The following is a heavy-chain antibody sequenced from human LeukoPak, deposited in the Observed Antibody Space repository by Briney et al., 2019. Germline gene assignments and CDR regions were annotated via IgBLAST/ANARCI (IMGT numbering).Heavy chain of an antibody. CDR1: GFTVSSNF. CDR2: IYSGGKT. Sequence: PGGSLRLSCAASGFTVSSNFLSWVRQAPGKGQEWVSVIYSGGKTYYADSVKGRFTISRDNSKNTLYLQMNSLRAEDTAVYYCARGADRWNYFDYWGQGTLVTVSS. J-gene: IGHJ4*02. D-gene: IGHD4-23*01. V-gene: IGHV3-53*01. CDR3: ARGADRWNYFDY.